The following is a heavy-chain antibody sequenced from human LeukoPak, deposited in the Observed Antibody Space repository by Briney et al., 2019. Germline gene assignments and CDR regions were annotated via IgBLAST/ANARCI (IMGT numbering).Heavy chain of an antibody. CDR2: ISGSGAST. V-gene: IGHV3-23*01. D-gene: IGHD7-27*01. Sequence: GGSLRLSCAASGFTFSSYAMNWVRQAPGKGLEWVSGISGSGASTYYADSVKGRFTISRDNSKNTLYLQMNSLGADDAAIYYCAKERLGNTKWFDPWGQGTLVTVSS. CDR1: GFTFSSYA. J-gene: IGHJ5*02. CDR3: AKERLGNTKWFDP.